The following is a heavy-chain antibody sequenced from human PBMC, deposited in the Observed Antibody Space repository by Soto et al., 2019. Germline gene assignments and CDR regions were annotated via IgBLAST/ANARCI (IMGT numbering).Heavy chain of an antibody. CDR1: GFSLTTSRVG. CDR3: AHHPYYGLGSYSFDY. CDR2: IYWDDDK. D-gene: IGHD3-10*01. V-gene: IGHV2-5*02. J-gene: IGHJ4*02. Sequence: QITLKESGPTLVKPTQTLTLTCTFSGFSLTTSRVGVGCIRQPPGKALEWLAVIYWDDDKRYSSSLKSRLTITNDTTKNLVVLTMTTMDPVDTATYYCAHHPYYGLGSYSFDYWGQGTLVTVSS.